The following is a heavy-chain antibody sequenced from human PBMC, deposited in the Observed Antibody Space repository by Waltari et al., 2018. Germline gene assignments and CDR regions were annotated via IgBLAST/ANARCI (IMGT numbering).Heavy chain of an antibody. D-gene: IGHD1-7*01. CDR1: GVSISTSRYY. CDR2: IHYGGSS. CDR3: ATLPIPLELWYFDL. V-gene: IGHV4-39*01. J-gene: IGHJ2*01. Sequence: QLQLQESGPGLVNPSETLSLTCTVSGVSISTSRYYWGWIRQPPGKGLDCIGSIHYGGSSYFNPSLKSRVTISVDTSKNQFSLKLTSVTAADTAVYYCATLPIPLELWYFDLWGRGTLVTVSS.